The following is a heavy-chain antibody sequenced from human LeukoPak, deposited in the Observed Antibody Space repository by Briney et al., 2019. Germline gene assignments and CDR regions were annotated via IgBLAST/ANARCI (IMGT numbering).Heavy chain of an antibody. CDR3: ARQGYSSGK. J-gene: IGHJ4*02. Sequence: PGGSLRLSCAASGFTFSKYWMLWVRQAPGKGLESVSRINTDGTVTTYADSVKGRFTVSRDNADNTMFLQMNSVRAEDTAVYYCARQGYSSGKWGQGTLVTVSS. V-gene: IGHV3-74*01. CDR2: INTDGTVT. CDR1: GFTFSKYW. D-gene: IGHD6-19*01.